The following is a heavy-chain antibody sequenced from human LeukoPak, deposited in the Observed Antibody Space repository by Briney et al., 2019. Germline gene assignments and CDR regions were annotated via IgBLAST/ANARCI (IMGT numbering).Heavy chain of an antibody. Sequence: PGGSLRLSCAASGFNFSTYSMNWVRQAPGKGLKWVSAITGSGLTTYYADSVKARFTISRDNSKNTLYLQMNSLRAEDTAVYYCAKDLSPGPDWGQGILVTVSS. CDR2: ITGSGLTT. J-gene: IGHJ4*02. CDR1: GFNFSTYS. V-gene: IGHV3-23*01. CDR3: AKDLSPGPD.